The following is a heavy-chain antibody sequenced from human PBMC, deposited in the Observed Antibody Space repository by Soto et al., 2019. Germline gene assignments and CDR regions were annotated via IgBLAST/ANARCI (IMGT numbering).Heavy chain of an antibody. D-gene: IGHD3-3*01. CDR2: IIPIFGTA. J-gene: IGHJ6*02. Sequence: QVQLVQSGAEVQKPGSSVKVSCKASGGTFSSYAISWVRQAPGQGLEWMGGIIPIFGTANYAQKFQGRVTITADESTSTAYMELSSLRSEDTAVYYCATSELPRMGWSHHYGMDVWGQGTTVTVSS. CDR3: ATSELPRMGWSHHYGMDV. V-gene: IGHV1-69*01. CDR1: GGTFSSYA.